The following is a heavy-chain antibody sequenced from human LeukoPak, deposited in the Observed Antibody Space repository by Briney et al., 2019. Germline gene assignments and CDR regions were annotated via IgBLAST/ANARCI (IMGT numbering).Heavy chain of an antibody. CDR2: IYYSGST. CDR3: ASADYDMAFDI. CDR1: GGSISGGGYY. Sequence: NPSETLSLTCTVSGGSISGGGYYWSWIRQHPGKGLEWHGYIYYSGSTDYNPSLKSRFTMSVDTSKNQFSLKLSSVTAADTAVYYCASADYDMAFDIWGQGKMVTVSS. D-gene: IGHD3-9*01. V-gene: IGHV4-31*03. J-gene: IGHJ3*02.